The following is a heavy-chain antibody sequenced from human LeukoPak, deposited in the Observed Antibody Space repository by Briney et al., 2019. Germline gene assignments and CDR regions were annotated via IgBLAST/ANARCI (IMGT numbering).Heavy chain of an antibody. CDR1: GFTFSSYA. CDR3: AKDVISVAGTPRYFDY. CDR2: ISASDGST. V-gene: IGHV3-23*01. J-gene: IGHJ4*02. D-gene: IGHD6-13*01. Sequence: GGSLRLSCAASGFTFSSYAMSWVRQAPGKGLEWVSAISASDGSTYYADSVKGRFTISRDNSKNTLYLQMNILRDEDTAVYYCAKDVISVAGTPRYFDYWGQGTMVTVSS.